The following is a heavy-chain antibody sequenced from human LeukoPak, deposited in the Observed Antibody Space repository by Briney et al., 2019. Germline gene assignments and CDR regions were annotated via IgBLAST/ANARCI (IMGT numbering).Heavy chain of an antibody. Sequence: GGSLRLSCAASGFPFSDYWMHWVRQAPGKGLVWVSIINTDTRGTYYADSVKGRFTISRDNAKNTLYLQMNSLRAEDTAVYYSARAGAYHFDNWGQGTLVTVSS. D-gene: IGHD3-16*01. J-gene: IGHJ4*02. CDR3: ARAGAYHFDN. CDR1: GFPFSDYW. V-gene: IGHV3-74*01. CDR2: INTDTRGT.